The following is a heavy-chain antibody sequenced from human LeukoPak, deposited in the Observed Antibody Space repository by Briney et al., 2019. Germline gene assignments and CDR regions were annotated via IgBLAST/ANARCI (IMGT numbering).Heavy chain of an antibody. CDR3: ARGYNWFDP. J-gene: IGHJ5*02. Sequence: KSSETLSLTCTVSGGSISSSSHYWGWIRQPPGRGLEWIGTIYYSGSTYYNPSLKSRVTISIDTSKNQFSLKVSSVTAADTAVYYCARGYNWFDPWGQGTLVTVSS. V-gene: IGHV4-39*07. CDR1: GGSISSSSHY. CDR2: IYYSGST.